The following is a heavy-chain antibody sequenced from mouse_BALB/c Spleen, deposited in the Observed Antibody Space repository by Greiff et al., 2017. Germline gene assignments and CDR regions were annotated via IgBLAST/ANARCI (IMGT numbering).Heavy chain of an antibody. CDR2: IYPGDGDT. CDR3: ARDYYDSSYWYFDV. J-gene: IGHJ1*01. CDR1: GYAFSSYW. D-gene: IGHD1-1*01. V-gene: IGHV1-80*01. Sequence: VHLQQSGAELVRPGSPVKISCKVSGYAFSSYWINWVKQRPGQGLEWIGQIYPGDGDTNYNGKFKGKATLTADKSSSTAYMQLSSLTSEDSAVYFCARDYYDSSYWYFDVWGAGTTVTVSS.